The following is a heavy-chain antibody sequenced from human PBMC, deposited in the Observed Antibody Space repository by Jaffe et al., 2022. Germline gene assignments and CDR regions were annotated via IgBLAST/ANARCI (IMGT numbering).Heavy chain of an antibody. V-gene: IGHV4-59*01. J-gene: IGHJ4*02. Sequence: QVQLQESGPGLVKPSETLSLTCTVSGGSISSYYWSWIRQPPGKGLEWIGYIYYSGSTNYNPSLKSRVTISVDTSKNQFSLKLSSVTAADTAVYYCARIFGYGPLFDYWGQGTLVTVSS. CDR3: ARIFGYGPLFDY. CDR1: GGSISSYY. CDR2: IYYSGST. D-gene: IGHD5-18*01.